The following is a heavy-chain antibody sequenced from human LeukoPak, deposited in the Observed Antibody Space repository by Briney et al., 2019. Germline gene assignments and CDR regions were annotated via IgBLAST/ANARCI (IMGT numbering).Heavy chain of an antibody. J-gene: IGHJ4*02. CDR1: GGSISSGGYY. V-gene: IGHV4-31*03. CDR2: IYYSGST. Sequence: SETLSLTCTVSGGSISSGGYYWSWIRQHPEKGLEWIGYIYYSGSTYYNPSLKSRVTISVDTSKNQFSLKLSSVTAADTAVYYCARARPNYDILTGYPPNYFDYWGQGTLVTVSS. CDR3: ARARPNYDILTGYPPNYFDY. D-gene: IGHD3-9*01.